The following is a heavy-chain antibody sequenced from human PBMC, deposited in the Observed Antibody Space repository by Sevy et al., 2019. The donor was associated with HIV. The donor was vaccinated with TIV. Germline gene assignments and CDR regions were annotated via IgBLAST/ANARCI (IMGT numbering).Heavy chain of an antibody. D-gene: IGHD3-22*01. CDR1: GFTFSSYE. V-gene: IGHV3-48*03. CDR3: ARVDAYDDKGLDP. Sequence: GGSLRLSCEASGFTFSSYEMNWVRQAPGKGLEWISCISTSGRTKYYADSVKGRFTISRDDAKNSLYLQMNSLRAEDTAHYYCARVDAYDDKGLDPWGQGTLVTVSS. J-gene: IGHJ5*02. CDR2: ISTSGRTK.